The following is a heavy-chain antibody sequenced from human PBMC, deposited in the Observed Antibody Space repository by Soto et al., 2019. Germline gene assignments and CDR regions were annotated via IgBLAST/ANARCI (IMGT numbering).Heavy chain of an antibody. CDR1: GVSISSGGYY. V-gene: IGHV4-31*03. D-gene: IGHD3-9*01. CDR3: ARGARILTGYSKYNWFDP. Sequence: SSETLSLTCTVSGVSISSGGYYWSWIRQHPGKGLEWIGYIYYSGSTYYNPSLKSRVTISVDTSKNQFSLKLSSVTAADTAVYYCARGARILTGYSKYNWFDPWGQGTLVTVSS. CDR2: IYYSGST. J-gene: IGHJ5*02.